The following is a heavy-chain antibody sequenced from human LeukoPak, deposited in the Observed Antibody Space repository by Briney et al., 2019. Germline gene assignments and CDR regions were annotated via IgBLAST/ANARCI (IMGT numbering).Heavy chain of an antibody. J-gene: IGHJ4*02. CDR1: GYTFTSYG. CDR2: ISAYNGNT. D-gene: IGHD6-19*01. Sequence: ASVKVSCKAFGYTFTSYGISWVRQAPGQGVEGMGWISAYNGNTNYAQKLQGRVTMTTDTSPSTAYMELRSLRSDDTAVYYCARDTWYSSAFDYWGQGTLVTVSS. CDR3: ARDTWYSSAFDY. V-gene: IGHV1-18*04.